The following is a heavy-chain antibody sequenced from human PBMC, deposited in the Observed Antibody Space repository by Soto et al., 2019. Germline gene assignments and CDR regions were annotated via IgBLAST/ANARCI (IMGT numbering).Heavy chain of an antibody. CDR3: TRDASRDSSARGWFDP. CDR1: GFTFSRNN. V-gene: IGHV3-21*01. D-gene: IGHD6-13*01. J-gene: IGHJ5*02. CDR2: ISTLGNYE. Sequence: PGGSLRLSCAASGFTFSRNNMNWIRQAPGKGLEWVSSISTLGNYEYYADSVKGRFSVSRDNSKNSVSLQMNSLRVEDTAVYYCTRDASRDSSARGWFDPWGPGTLVTVSS.